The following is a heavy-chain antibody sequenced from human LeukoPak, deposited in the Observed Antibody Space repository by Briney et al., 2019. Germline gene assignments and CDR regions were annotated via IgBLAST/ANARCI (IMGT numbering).Heavy chain of an antibody. Sequence: ASVKVSCKASGYTFTSYAMNWVRQAPGQGLEWMGWINTNTGNPTYAQGFTGRFVFSLDTSVSTAYLQISGLKAEDTAVYYCARTNRKASVAEFDYWGQGTLVTVSS. V-gene: IGHV7-4-1*02. D-gene: IGHD6-19*01. CDR2: INTNTGNP. J-gene: IGHJ4*02. CDR1: GYTFTSYA. CDR3: ARTNRKASVAEFDY.